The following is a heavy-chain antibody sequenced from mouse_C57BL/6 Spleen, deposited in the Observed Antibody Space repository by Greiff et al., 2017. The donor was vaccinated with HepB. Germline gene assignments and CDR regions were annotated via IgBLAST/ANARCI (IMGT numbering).Heavy chain of an antibody. J-gene: IGHJ2*01. D-gene: IGHD2-1*01. V-gene: IGHV5-9-1*02. CDR3: TRYYGNFYYFDD. CDR1: GFTFSSYA. Sequence: EVKLVESGEGLVKPGGSLKLSCAASGFTFSSYAMSWVRQTPEKRLEWVAYISSGGDYIYYADTVKGRFTISRDNARNTLYLQMSSLKSEDTAMYYCTRYYGNFYYFDDWGQGTTLTVSS. CDR2: ISSGGDYI.